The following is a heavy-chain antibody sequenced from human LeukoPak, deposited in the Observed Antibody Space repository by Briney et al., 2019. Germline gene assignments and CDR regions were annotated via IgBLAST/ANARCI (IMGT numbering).Heavy chain of an antibody. CDR2: IYSGGST. D-gene: IGHD3-16*01. CDR3: ARASFIWGLGDY. V-gene: IGHV3-66*01. CDR1: GFTVSSNY. Sequence: GGSLRLSCAASGFTVSSNYMSWVRQAPGKGLEWVSVIYSGGSTYYADSVKGRFTISRDNSKNTLYLQMNSLRAEDTAVYYCARASFIWGLGDYWGQGTLVTASS. J-gene: IGHJ4*02.